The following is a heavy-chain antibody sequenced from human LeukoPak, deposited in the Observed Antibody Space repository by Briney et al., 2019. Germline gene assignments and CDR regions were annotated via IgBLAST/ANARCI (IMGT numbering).Heavy chain of an antibody. Sequence: PSETLSLTCIVSGGSISSSSYYWGWIRQPAGKGLEWIGRIHTSGNTDYNPSLESRVTISVDTSKNQFSLKLSSVTAADTAVYYCARGAYGSGSRNWFDPWGQGTLVTVSS. D-gene: IGHD3-10*01. V-gene: IGHV4-61*02. CDR2: IHTSGNT. CDR3: ARGAYGSGSRNWFDP. CDR1: GGSISSSSYY. J-gene: IGHJ5*02.